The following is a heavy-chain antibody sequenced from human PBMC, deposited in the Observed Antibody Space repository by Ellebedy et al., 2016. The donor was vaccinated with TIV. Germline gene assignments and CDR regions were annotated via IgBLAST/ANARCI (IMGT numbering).Heavy chain of an antibody. CDR3: ARTKPSYCGDDCYSLCPWLLSLLDL. Sequence: AASVKVSCKASGYTFSGYYMHWLRQAPGQGLEWMGWINPNRGDTNYAQKFQGRVTMTWDTSNSTAFMELGRLRFDDTAVYYGARTKPSYCGDDCYSLCPWLLSLLDLWGQGTTVTVSS. CDR1: GYTFSGYY. J-gene: IGHJ3*01. D-gene: IGHD2-21*02. CDR2: INPNRGDT. V-gene: IGHV1-2*02.